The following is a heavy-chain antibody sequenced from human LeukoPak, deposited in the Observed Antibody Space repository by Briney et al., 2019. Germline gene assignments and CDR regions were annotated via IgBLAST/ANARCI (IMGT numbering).Heavy chain of an antibody. CDR3: ARVLGSGNYYKALDS. Sequence: SETLSLTCTVSGGSISSYYWSWIRQPPGKGLEWIGYIYYSGSTNYNPSLKSRVTISVDTSKNQFSLKLSSVTAADTAVYYCARVLGSGNYYKALDSWGQGTLVTVSS. D-gene: IGHD3-10*01. V-gene: IGHV4-59*01. CDR2: IYYSGST. CDR1: GGSISSYY. J-gene: IGHJ4*02.